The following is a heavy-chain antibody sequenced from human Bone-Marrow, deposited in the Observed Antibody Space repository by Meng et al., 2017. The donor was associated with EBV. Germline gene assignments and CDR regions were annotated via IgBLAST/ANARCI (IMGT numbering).Heavy chain of an antibody. CDR2: IYHSGST. V-gene: IGHV4-4*02. D-gene: IGHD2-21*02. J-gene: IGHJ5*02. Sequence: GHRHESCPSLVKPTGPLSIPGSGYGGSIGSSNWGSWVRQPPGKGLEWIGEIYHSGSTNYNPSLKSRVTISVDKSKNQFSLKLSSVTAADTAVYYCARAWSVTSGFDPWGQGTLVTVSS. CDR3: ARAWSVTSGFDP. CDR1: GGSIGSSNW.